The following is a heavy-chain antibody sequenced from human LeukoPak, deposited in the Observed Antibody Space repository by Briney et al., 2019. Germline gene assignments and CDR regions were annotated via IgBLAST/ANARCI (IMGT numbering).Heavy chain of an antibody. Sequence: PGGSLRLSCAASGFYFSSYSMHWARQAPGKGLEWVSSINTHSTYMYYADSVKGRFPIHRDNPKNSLHLQMYRHIYEDTAVYLCARVEATTGRNYHYDYRDVWGKGTTVTVSS. J-gene: IGHJ6*03. CDR3: ARVEATTGRNYHYDYRDV. V-gene: IGHV3-21*01. CDR2: INTHSTYM. CDR1: GFYFSSYS. D-gene: IGHD1-1*01.